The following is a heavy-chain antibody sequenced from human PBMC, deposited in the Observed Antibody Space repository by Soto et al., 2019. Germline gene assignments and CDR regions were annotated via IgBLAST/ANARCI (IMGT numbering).Heavy chain of an antibody. J-gene: IGHJ4*02. D-gene: IGHD3-22*01. CDR1: GFSLSSNGVG. Sequence: SGPTLVNPTQTLTLTCTFSGFSLSSNGVGVGWIRQPPGKALEWLALFYWDDGKRYRPSLKSRLTITKDTSKNQVVLTMTNMDPVYTGTYYCAYRTSSGYYFNYWGQGTLVTVSS. V-gene: IGHV2-5*02. CDR3: AYRTSSGYYFNY. CDR2: FYWDDGK.